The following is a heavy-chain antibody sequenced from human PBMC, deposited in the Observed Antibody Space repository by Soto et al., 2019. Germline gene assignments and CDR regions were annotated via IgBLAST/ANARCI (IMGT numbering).Heavy chain of an antibody. CDR2: TYSSGST. J-gene: IGHJ4*02. CDR3: ARRLAAAGILPAD. CDR1: GGSISSSSYY. D-gene: IGHD6-13*01. V-gene: IGHV4-39*01. Sequence: QLQLQESGPGLVKPSETLSLTCTVSGGSISSSSYYWGWIRQPPGKGLEWIGSTYSSGSTYYNPSLKSRVTISVDKSKNQFSLKLSSVTAADTAVYYCARRLAAAGILPADWGQGTLVTVSS.